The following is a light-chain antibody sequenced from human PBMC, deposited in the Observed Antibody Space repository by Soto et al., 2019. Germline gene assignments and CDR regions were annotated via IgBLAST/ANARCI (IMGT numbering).Light chain of an antibody. CDR1: QSVSSSY. Sequence: EIVLTQSPGTLSLSPGERATLSCRASQSVSSSYLAWYQQKPGQAPRLLIYGASSRATGIPDRFSGSGSGKAFTLTISSLEPEDFAVDDCQQYGSSPPYTFGQGTKLEIK. V-gene: IGKV3-20*01. CDR3: QQYGSSPPYT. J-gene: IGKJ2*01. CDR2: GAS.